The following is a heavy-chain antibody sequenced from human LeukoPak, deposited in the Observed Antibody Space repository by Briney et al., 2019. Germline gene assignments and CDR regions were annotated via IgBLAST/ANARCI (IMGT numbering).Heavy chain of an antibody. CDR1: GLTFRTYA. V-gene: IGHV3-23*01. D-gene: IGHD4-17*01. J-gene: IGHJ1*01. CDR3: AKEIYGDSTGGRFQQ. CDR2: ISGGGGST. Sequence: GSLRLSCAASGLTFRTYAMSWVRQAPGKGLEWVSVISGGGGSTYYADSVKGRFTISRDNSKNTLYLQMNSLRAEDTAVYYCAKEIYGDSTGGRFQQWGQGTLVTVSS.